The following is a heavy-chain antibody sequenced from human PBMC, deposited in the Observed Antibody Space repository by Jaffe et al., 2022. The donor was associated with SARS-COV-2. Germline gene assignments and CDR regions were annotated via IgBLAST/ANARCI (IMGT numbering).Heavy chain of an antibody. CDR2: IYSGGNT. CDR3: ANVRYYYYMDV. V-gene: IGHV3-53*02. CDR1: GFIVSSNY. Sequence: EVQLVETGGGLIQPGGSLRLSCAASGFIVSSNYMSWVRQAPGKGLEWVSVIYSGGNTDYADSVKGRFTISRDNSKNTLYLQMNSLRAEDTAVYYCANVRYYYYMDVWGKGTTVTVSS. J-gene: IGHJ6*03.